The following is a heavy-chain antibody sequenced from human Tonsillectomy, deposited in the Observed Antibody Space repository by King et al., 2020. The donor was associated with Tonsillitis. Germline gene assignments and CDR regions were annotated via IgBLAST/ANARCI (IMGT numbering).Heavy chain of an antibody. CDR1: GGSISSGGYY. CDR2: TYYSGGT. Sequence: VQLQESGPGLVKPSQTLSLTCTVSGGSISSGGYYWSWIRQHPGKGLEWIGYTYYSGGTYYNPSLKSRVTISLDTAKNQFSLKLSSVTAADTAVYYCAMVRGVILYNWFDPWGQGTLVTVSS. CDR3: AMVRGVILYNWFDP. V-gene: IGHV4-31*03. D-gene: IGHD3-10*01. J-gene: IGHJ5*02.